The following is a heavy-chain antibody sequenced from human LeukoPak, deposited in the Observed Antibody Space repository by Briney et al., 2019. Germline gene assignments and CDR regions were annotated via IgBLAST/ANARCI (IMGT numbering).Heavy chain of an antibody. CDR3: ARGYYDFPY. CDR1: GASISSYY. J-gene: IGHJ4*02. V-gene: IGHV4-59*01. Sequence: SETLSLTCTVSGASISSYYWSWIRQPPGKGLEWIGYIYYTGSINYNPSLKSRVTISVDTSKNQFSLKLSSVTAADTAVYYCARGYYDFPYWGQGTLVTVSS. CDR2: IYYTGSI. D-gene: IGHD3-3*01.